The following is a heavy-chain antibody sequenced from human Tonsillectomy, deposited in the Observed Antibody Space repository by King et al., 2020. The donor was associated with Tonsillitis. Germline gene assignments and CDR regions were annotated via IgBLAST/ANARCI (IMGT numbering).Heavy chain of an antibody. CDR2: INPTGGST. J-gene: IGHJ6*02. D-gene: IGHD3-3*01. CDR3: TRIRTSGVRFLEWVAGGLDV. CDR1: GYIFTNYY. V-gene: IGHV1-46*03. Sequence: QLVQSGAEVKEPGPSVKISCKASGYIFTNYYLHWVRQAPGQGLQWLGIINPTGGSTSYAPKFQGRVTMTRDTSTSTAYMELRGLRPEDTAVYYCTRIRTSGVRFLEWVAGGLDVWGQGTTVIVSS.